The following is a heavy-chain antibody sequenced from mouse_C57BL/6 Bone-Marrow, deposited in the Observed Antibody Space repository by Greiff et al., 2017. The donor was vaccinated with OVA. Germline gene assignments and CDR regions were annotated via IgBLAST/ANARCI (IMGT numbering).Heavy chain of an antibody. CDR3: ARQGYGYDGTDY. V-gene: IGHV5-9*01. J-gene: IGHJ2*01. CDR2: ISGGGGNT. D-gene: IGHD2-2*01. CDR1: GFTFSSYT. Sequence: EVQGVESGGGLVKPGGSLKLSCAASGFTFSSYTLSWVRQTPEKRLAWVATISGGGGNTYYPDSVKGRFTISRDNAKNTLYLQMSSLRSEDTALYYCARQGYGYDGTDYWGQGTTLTVSS.